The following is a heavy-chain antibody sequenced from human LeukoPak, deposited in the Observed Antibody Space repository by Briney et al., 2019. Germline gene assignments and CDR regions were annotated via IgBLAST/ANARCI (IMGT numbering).Heavy chain of an antibody. J-gene: IGHJ3*01. CDR3: ATERWLQY. D-gene: IGHD5-24*01. Sequence: ASVKVSCKASGYTFTSYGINWVRQAPGQGLEWMGWISGYNGNTNYAQKLQGRVTMTTDPSTTTAYMELRSLRSDDTAVYFCATERWLQYWGQGTVVTVSS. CDR1: GYTFTSYG. CDR2: ISGYNGNT. V-gene: IGHV1-18*01.